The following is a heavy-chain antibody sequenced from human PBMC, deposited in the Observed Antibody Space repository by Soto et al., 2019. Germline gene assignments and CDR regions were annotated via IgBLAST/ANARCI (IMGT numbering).Heavy chain of an antibody. CDR2: ISGSGGST. V-gene: IGHV3-23*01. Sequence: GSLRLSCAASGFTFSIYAMSWVLQAPGKGLEWVSAISGSGGSTYYADSVKGRFTISRDNSKNTLYLQMNSLRAEDTAVYYCAKYLLGAVAAHWGQGTLVTVSS. CDR3: AKYLLGAVAAH. CDR1: GFTFSIYA. D-gene: IGHD6-19*01. J-gene: IGHJ4*02.